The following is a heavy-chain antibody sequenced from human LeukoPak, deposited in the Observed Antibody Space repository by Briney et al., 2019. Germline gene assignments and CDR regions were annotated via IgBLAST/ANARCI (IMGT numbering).Heavy chain of an antibody. V-gene: IGHV3-48*01. CDR2: ISSSGSTI. D-gene: IGHD1-26*01. CDR1: GFTFSIYS. CDR3: AKDSGSYFDY. Sequence: GGSLRLSCAASGFTFSIYSMNWVRQAPGKGLEWVSYISSSGSTIYYADSVKGRFTISRDNSKNTLYLQMNSLRAEDTAVYYCAKDSGSYFDYWGQGTLVTVSS. J-gene: IGHJ4*02.